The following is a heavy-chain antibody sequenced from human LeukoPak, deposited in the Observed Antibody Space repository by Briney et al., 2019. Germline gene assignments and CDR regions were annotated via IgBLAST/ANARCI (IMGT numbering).Heavy chain of an antibody. V-gene: IGHV5-51*01. CDR3: ARRYSGYSYGAPTDAFDI. CDR1: GYSFTSSW. D-gene: IGHD5-18*01. Sequence: GESLKISCKGSGYSFTSSWIGWVRQMPGKGLEWMGIIYPGDSDTRYSPSFQGQVTISADKSISTAYLQWSSLKASDTAMYYCARRYSGYSYGAPTDAFDIWGQGTMVTVSS. J-gene: IGHJ3*02. CDR2: IYPGDSDT.